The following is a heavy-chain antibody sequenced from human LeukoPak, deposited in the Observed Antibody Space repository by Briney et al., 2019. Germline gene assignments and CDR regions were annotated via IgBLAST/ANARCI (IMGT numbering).Heavy chain of an antibody. CDR2: IKRDGSEE. J-gene: IGHJ4*02. CDR1: RISFSWYW. Sequence: ASLRLSCVASRISFSWYWMSWVRQAPGKGLEWVANIKRDGSEEYYVDSVKGRFTISRDNAKNSLYLQMNSLRAEDTAVYYCATGYSVEMATMPDWGQGTLVTVPS. D-gene: IGHD5-24*01. V-gene: IGHV3-7*02. CDR3: ATGYSVEMATMPD.